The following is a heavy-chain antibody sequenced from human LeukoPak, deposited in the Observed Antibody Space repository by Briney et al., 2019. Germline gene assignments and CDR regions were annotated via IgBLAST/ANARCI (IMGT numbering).Heavy chain of an antibody. Sequence: PSETLSLTCAVSGGSISSYYWSWIRQPPGKGLEWIGYIYYSGSTNYNPSLKSRVTISVDTSKNQFSLKLSSVTAADTAVYYCARQVGATSGYLDYWGQGTLVTVSS. CDR1: GGSISSYY. CDR3: ARQVGATSGYLDY. CDR2: IYYSGST. D-gene: IGHD1-26*01. J-gene: IGHJ4*02. V-gene: IGHV4-59*08.